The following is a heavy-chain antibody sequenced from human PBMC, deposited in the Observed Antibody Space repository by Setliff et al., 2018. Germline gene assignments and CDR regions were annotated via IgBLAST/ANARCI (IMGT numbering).Heavy chain of an antibody. V-gene: IGHV5-51*01. J-gene: IGHJ3*02. CDR2: IYPGDSDT. D-gene: IGHD1-26*01. Sequence: GESLKISCRGSGYTFSDYWIGWVRQMLGKGLEWMGIIYPGDSDTRYSPSFQGQVTFSADKSISTAYLQWSSLKASDTAIYYCARVGPLTDDAFDIWGQGTMVTVS. CDR3: ARVGPLTDDAFDI. CDR1: GYTFSDYW.